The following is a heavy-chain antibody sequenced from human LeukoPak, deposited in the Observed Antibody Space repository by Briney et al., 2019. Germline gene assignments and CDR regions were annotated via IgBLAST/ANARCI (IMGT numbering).Heavy chain of an antibody. J-gene: IGHJ4*02. CDR1: GFTFSTSS. CDR2: ISTSSTI. V-gene: IGHV3-48*04. Sequence: GGSLRLSCAASGFTFSTSSFNWVRQAPGKGLEWISYISTSSTINYADSVRGRFTISRDNAKSSLSQQMNSLRAEDTAVYYCARDLDYGGRGLDSWGQGTLVTVSS. D-gene: IGHD4-23*01. CDR3: ARDLDYGGRGLDS.